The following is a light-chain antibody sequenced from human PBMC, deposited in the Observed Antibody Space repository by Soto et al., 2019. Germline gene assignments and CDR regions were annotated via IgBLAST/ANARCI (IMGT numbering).Light chain of an antibody. V-gene: IGKV3-15*01. Sequence: EIVMTQSPATLSVSPGERVTLSCRASQSVNSNLAWFQQKPGQAPRLLIYGASTRATGIPARFSGSGSGTEFTLTISSLQSEDFAIYFCQQYNNWPPWTFGQGTKVDIX. J-gene: IGKJ1*01. CDR2: GAS. CDR3: QQYNNWPPWT. CDR1: QSVNSN.